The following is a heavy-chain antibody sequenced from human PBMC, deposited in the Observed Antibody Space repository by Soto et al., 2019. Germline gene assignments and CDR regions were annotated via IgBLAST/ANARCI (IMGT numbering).Heavy chain of an antibody. CDR1: GGSISSGDYY. CDR3: ARGGATVTTVPMVIDI. J-gene: IGHJ3*02. CDR2: IYYSGST. Sequence: QVQLQESGPGLVKPSQTLSLTCTVSGGSISSGDYYWSWIRQPPGKGLEWIGYIYYSGSTYYNPSLKSRVTISVDTSKNQFSLKLSSVTAADTAVYYCARGGATVTTVPMVIDIWGQGTMVTVSS. V-gene: IGHV4-30-4*01. D-gene: IGHD4-17*01.